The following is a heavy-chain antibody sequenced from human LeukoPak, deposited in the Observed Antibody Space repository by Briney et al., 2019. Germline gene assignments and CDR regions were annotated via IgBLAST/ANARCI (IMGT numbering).Heavy chain of an antibody. J-gene: IGHJ4*02. V-gene: IGHV7-4-1*02. CDR3: ARWDYDSSGYALYYFDY. CDR1: GYTFTSYA. D-gene: IGHD3-22*01. CDR2: INTYTGNP. Sequence: ASVKVSCKASGYTFTSYAMNWVRQAPGQGLDWMGWINTYTGNPTYAQGFTGRFVFSLDTSVSTAYLQISSLKAEDTAVYYCARWDYDSSGYALYYFDYWGQGTLVTVSS.